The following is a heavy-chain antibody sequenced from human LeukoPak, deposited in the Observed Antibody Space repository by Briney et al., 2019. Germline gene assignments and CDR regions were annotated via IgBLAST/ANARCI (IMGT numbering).Heavy chain of an antibody. D-gene: IGHD2-2*01. CDR2: IHPTSGGT. J-gene: IGHJ4*02. Sequence: ASVKVSCKASGYSFSNNYLHWVRQAPGQGLEWMGWIHPTSGGTKYAQNFQGRVTMTRDTSISTAYMELSRLRSDDTAVYYCARERDNRYCSSISCYAFDYWGQGTLVTVSS. CDR3: ARERDNRYCSSISCYAFDY. CDR1: GYSFSNNY. V-gene: IGHV1-2*02.